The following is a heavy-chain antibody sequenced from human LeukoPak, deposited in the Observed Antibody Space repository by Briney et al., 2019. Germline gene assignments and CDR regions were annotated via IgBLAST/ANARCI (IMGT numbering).Heavy chain of an antibody. D-gene: IGHD3-9*01. CDR1: GGSISSGSYY. V-gene: IGHV4-61*02. J-gene: IGHJ4*02. CDR2: IYTSGST. CDR3: ARGLRYFD. Sequence: PSETPSPTCTVSGGSISSGSYYWSWIRQPAGKGLEWIGRIYTSGSTNYNPSLKSRVTISVDTSKNQFSLKLSSVTAADTAVYYCARGLRYFDWGQGTLVTVSS.